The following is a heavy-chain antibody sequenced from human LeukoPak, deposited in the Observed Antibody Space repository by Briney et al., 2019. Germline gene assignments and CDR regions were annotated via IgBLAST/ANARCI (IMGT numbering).Heavy chain of an antibody. D-gene: IGHD1-26*01. CDR3: ARDQGSIVGALFYYYYGMDV. CDR2: IIPIFGIA. J-gene: IGHJ6*02. CDR1: GGTFSSYA. Sequence: ASVKVSCKASGGTFSSYAISWVRQAPGQGLEWMGRIIPIFGIANYAQKFQGRVTITAGKSTSTAYMELSSLRSEDTAVYYCARDQGSIVGALFYYYYGMDVWGQGTTVTVSS. V-gene: IGHV1-69*04.